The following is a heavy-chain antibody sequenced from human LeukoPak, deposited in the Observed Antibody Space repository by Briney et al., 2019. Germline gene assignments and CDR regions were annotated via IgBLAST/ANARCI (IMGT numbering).Heavy chain of an antibody. D-gene: IGHD5-24*01. Sequence: GGSLRLSCAASGFTFSSYAMSWVRQAPGKGLEWVSAISGSGGSTYYADSVKGRFTISRDNSKNTLYLQMNSLRAEDTAVYYCARGQVATNWPSSFFDYWGQGTLVTVSS. J-gene: IGHJ4*02. CDR1: GFTFSSYA. CDR3: ARGQVATNWPSSFFDY. V-gene: IGHV3-23*01. CDR2: ISGSGGST.